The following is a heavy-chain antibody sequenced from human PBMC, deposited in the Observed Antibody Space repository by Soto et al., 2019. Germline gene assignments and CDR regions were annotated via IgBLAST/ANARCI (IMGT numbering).Heavy chain of an antibody. CDR1: GGSISSSNW. J-gene: IGHJ3*02. CDR3: ARDGALRRIVGGPRYAFDI. CDR2: IYHSGST. D-gene: IGHD1-26*01. V-gene: IGHV4-4*02. Sequence: QVQLQESGPGLVKPSGTLSLTCAVSGGSISSSNWWSWVRQPPGKGLEWIGEIYHSGSTNYNPSHKSRVTISVDKSKNQFSLKLSSVTAADTAVYYCARDGALRRIVGGPRYAFDIWGQGTMVTGSS.